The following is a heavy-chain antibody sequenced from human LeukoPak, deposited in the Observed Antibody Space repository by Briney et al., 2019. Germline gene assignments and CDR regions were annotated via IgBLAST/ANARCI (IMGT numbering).Heavy chain of an antibody. Sequence: GGSLRLSCAASGFTFSSYSMNWVRQAPGKGLEWVSYISSSSSTIYYADSVKGRFTISRDNAKNSLYLQMNSLRAEDTAVYYCARGEDIVVVPAALAFDIWGQGTMVTVSS. D-gene: IGHD2-2*01. V-gene: IGHV3-48*01. CDR2: ISSSSSTI. CDR3: ARGEDIVVVPAALAFDI. CDR1: GFTFSSYS. J-gene: IGHJ3*02.